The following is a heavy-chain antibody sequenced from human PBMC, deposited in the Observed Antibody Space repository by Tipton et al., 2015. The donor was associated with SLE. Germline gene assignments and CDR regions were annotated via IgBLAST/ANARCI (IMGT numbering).Heavy chain of an antibody. J-gene: IGHJ3*02. CDR2: IYSGGST. Sequence: SLRLSCAASGFTFSSYSMNWVRQAPGKGLEWVSVIYSGGSTYYADSVKGRFTISRDNSKNTLYLQMNSLRAEDTAVYYCARATMIRAFDIWGQGTMVTVSS. CDR1: GFTFSSYS. V-gene: IGHV3-66*02. CDR3: ARATMIRAFDI. D-gene: IGHD3-22*01.